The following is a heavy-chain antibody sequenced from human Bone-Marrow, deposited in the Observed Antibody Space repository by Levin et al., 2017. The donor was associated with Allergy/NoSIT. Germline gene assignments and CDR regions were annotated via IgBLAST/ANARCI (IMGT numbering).Heavy chain of an antibody. CDR2: INPNSGGT. D-gene: IGHD2-15*01. CDR3: ARGFLAAATHGYAFDI. J-gene: IGHJ3*02. Sequence: GESLKISCKASGYTFTGYYMHWVRQAPGQGLEWMGRINPNSGGTNYAQKFQGRVTMTRDTSISTAYMELSRLRSDDTAVYYCARGFLAAATHGYAFDIWGQGTMVTVSS. CDR1: GYTFTGYY. V-gene: IGHV1-2*06.